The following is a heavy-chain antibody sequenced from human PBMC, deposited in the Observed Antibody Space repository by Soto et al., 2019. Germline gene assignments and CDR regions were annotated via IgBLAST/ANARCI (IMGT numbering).Heavy chain of an antibody. J-gene: IGHJ6*02. Sequence: PGESLKISCTGSGYSFTSYWIGWGRQMLGKGLEWMGISYPGDSCTIYSPSFQGQVTISADKSISTAYLQWSSLKASDTAMYYCARLPQGYYDSSGYYLAYYYGMDVWGQGTTVTVSS. CDR1: GYSFTSYW. V-gene: IGHV5-51*01. CDR3: ARLPQGYYDSSGYYLAYYYGMDV. D-gene: IGHD3-22*01. CDR2: SYPGDSCT.